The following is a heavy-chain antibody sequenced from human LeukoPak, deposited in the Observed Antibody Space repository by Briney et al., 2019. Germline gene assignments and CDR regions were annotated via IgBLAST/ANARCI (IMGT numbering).Heavy chain of an antibody. CDR2: IKQDGSEK. CDR1: GFTFSSYW. J-gene: IGHJ4*02. Sequence: GGSLRLSCAASGFTFSSYWMSWVRRTPGKGLEWVANIKQDGSEKYYVDSVKGRFTISRDNAKNSLYLQMNSLRAEDTAVYYCARNIFEGSSILLDYWGQGTLVTVSS. CDR3: ARNIFEGSSILLDY. V-gene: IGHV3-7*03. D-gene: IGHD3-3*02.